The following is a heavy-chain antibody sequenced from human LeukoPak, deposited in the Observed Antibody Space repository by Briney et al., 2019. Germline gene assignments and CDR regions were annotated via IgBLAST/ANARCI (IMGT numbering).Heavy chain of an antibody. Sequence: ASVKVSCKASGYTFTSYGISWVRQAPGQGLEWMGWISAYNGNTNYAQKLQGRVTMTTDTSTSTAYMELRSLRSDDTAVYYCARVGGSPPYGSGSYFLDYWGQGTLVTVSS. D-gene: IGHD3-10*01. J-gene: IGHJ4*02. CDR3: ARVGGSPPYGSGSYFLDY. CDR2: ISAYNGNT. V-gene: IGHV1-18*01. CDR1: GYTFTSYG.